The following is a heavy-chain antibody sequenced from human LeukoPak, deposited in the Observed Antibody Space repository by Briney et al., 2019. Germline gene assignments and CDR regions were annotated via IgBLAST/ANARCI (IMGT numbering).Heavy chain of an antibody. Sequence: GASVKVSCKASGYTFTSYYMHWVRQAPGQGLEWMGIINPSGGSTSYAQKFQGRVTMTRDTSTSRVYMELSSLRSEDTAVYYCAREPPGYAFDIWGQGTMVTVSS. CDR1: GYTFTSYY. V-gene: IGHV1-46*03. J-gene: IGHJ3*02. D-gene: IGHD3-10*01. CDR2: INPSGGST. CDR3: AREPPGYAFDI.